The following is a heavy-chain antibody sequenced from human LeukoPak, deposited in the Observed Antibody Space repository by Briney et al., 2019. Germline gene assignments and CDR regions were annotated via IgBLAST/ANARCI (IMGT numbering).Heavy chain of an antibody. CDR1: GGSFSGYY. V-gene: IGHV4-34*01. CDR3: ARAQDQPPPLYYYMDV. Sequence: SETLSLTCAVYGGSFSGYYWSWIRQPPGKGLEWIGGINHSGSTNYNPSLKSRVTISVDTSKNQFSLKLSSVTATDTAVYYCARAQDQPPPLYYYMDVWGKGTTVTVSS. D-gene: IGHD2-2*01. CDR2: INHSGST. J-gene: IGHJ6*03.